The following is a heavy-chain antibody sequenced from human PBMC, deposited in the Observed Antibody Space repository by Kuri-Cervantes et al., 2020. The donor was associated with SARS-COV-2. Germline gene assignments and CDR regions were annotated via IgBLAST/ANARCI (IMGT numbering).Heavy chain of an antibody. CDR1: AFTFSSYA. J-gene: IGHJ4*02. CDR3: AKEGFFYGSGRHFDY. Sequence: ETLSLTCAASAFTFSSYAMSWVRQAPGKGLEWVSAISGSGGSTYYADSVKGRFTISRDNSKNTLYLQMNSLRAEDTAVYYCAKEGFFYGSGRHFDYWGQGTLVTVSS. D-gene: IGHD3-10*01. V-gene: IGHV3-23*01. CDR2: ISGSGGST.